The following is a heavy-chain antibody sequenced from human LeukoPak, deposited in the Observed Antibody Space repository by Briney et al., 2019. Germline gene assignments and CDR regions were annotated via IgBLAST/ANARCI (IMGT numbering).Heavy chain of an antibody. D-gene: IGHD2-15*01. CDR3: AGDRGGRFDY. CDR2: ISYDGSNK. CDR1: GFTFSSYG. V-gene: IGHV3-30*03. J-gene: IGHJ4*02. Sequence: GGSLRLSCAASGFTFSSYGMHWVRQAPGKGLEWVAVISYDGSNKYYADSVKGRFTISRDNSKNTLYLQMNSLRAEDTAVYYCAGDRGGRFDYWGQGTLVTVSS.